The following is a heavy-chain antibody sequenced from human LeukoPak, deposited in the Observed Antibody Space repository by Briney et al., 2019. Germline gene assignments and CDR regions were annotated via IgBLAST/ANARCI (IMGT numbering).Heavy chain of an antibody. CDR1: GGTFSSYA. J-gene: IGHJ6*03. V-gene: IGHV1-69*05. CDR2: IIPIFGTA. CDR3: ARHRSSFYYYYMDV. D-gene: IGHD6-13*01. Sequence: GASVKVSCKASGGTFSSYAISWVRQAPGQGLEWMGGIIPIFGTANYAQKFQGRVTITTDESTSTAYMELSSLRSEDTAVYYCARHRSSFYYYYMDVWGEGTTVTVSS.